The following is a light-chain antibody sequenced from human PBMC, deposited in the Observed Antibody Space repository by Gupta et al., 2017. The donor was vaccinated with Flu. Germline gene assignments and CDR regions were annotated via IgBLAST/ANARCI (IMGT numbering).Light chain of an antibody. CDR2: RNH. Sequence: QSVLTQPPSASGTPGQGVTISCSGSASNIESKTVNWYQHLPGTAPKLLIYRNHERPSGVPDRFSASKSDASASLAISGLQSDDEADYFCAAWDDSLNGWVFGGGTKLTVL. V-gene: IGLV1-44*01. J-gene: IGLJ3*02. CDR3: AAWDDSLNGWV. CDR1: ASNIESKT.